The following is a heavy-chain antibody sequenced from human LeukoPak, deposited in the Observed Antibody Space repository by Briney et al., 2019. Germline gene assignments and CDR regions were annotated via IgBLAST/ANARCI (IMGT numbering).Heavy chain of an antibody. Sequence: GGSLRLSCAASGFTLGSHDMHWVRQIPGQGLEWVAAVSSGFHAFFADSVQGRFTVSREDARNSLYLQMNSLRTGDTAVYYCVREARGYHYTYFDYWGQGTLVTVSS. CDR2: VSSGFHA. D-gene: IGHD5-18*01. CDR3: VREARGYHYTYFDY. J-gene: IGHJ4*02. CDR1: GFTLGSHD. V-gene: IGHV3-13*01.